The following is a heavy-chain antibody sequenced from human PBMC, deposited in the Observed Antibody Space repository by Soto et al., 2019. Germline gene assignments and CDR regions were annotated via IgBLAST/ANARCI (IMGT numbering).Heavy chain of an antibody. CDR3: ARGYSSGWPDYYGMDV. Sequence: QVQLVQSGAEVKKPGASVKVSCKASGYTFTSYGISWVRQAPGQGLEWMGWISAYNGNTNYAQKLQGRVTMTTVTSTSTAYMELSSLRSDDTAVYYCARGYSSGWPDYYGMDVWGQGTTVTVSS. CDR1: GYTFTSYG. V-gene: IGHV1-18*04. D-gene: IGHD6-19*01. J-gene: IGHJ6*02. CDR2: ISAYNGNT.